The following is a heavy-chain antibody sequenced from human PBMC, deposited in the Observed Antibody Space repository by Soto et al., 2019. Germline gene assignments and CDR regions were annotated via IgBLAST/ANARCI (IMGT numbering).Heavy chain of an antibody. CDR3: ARARLTAAGTRWFDP. V-gene: IGHV4-59*08. Sequence: SETLSLTCTVSGGSISSYYWSWIRQPPGKGLEWIGYIYYSGSTNYNPSLKSRVTISVDTSKDQFSLKLSSVTAADTAVYYCARARLTAAGTRWFDPWGQGTLVTVSS. CDR1: GGSISSYY. CDR2: IYYSGST. J-gene: IGHJ5*02. D-gene: IGHD6-13*01.